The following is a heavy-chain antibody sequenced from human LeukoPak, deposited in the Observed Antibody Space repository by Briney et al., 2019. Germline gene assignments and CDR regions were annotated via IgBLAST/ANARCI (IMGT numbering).Heavy chain of an antibody. Sequence: SETLSLTCAVYGGSFSGYYWSWIRQPPGKGLEWIGEINHSGSTNYNPSLKSRVTISVDTSKNQFSLKLSSVTAVDTAVYYCARSRYCSGGSCYGTNWFDPWGQGTLVTVSS. V-gene: IGHV4-34*01. J-gene: IGHJ5*02. CDR1: GGSFSGYY. D-gene: IGHD2-15*01. CDR3: ARSRYCSGGSCYGTNWFDP. CDR2: INHSGST.